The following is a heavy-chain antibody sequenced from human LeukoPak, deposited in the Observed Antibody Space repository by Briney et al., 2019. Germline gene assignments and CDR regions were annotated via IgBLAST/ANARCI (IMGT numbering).Heavy chain of an antibody. J-gene: IGHJ4*02. Sequence: GGSLRLSCAASGFTFSSYWIHWVRQAPGKGLVWVSRINTDGSSTSYADSVKGRFTISRDSSKNTLYLQMNSLRVEDTAVYYCAKRLRFGGLIAYFDYWGQGTLVTVSS. CDR3: AKRLRFGGLIAYFDY. CDR1: GFTFSSYW. V-gene: IGHV3-74*01. D-gene: IGHD3-16*02. CDR2: INTDGSST.